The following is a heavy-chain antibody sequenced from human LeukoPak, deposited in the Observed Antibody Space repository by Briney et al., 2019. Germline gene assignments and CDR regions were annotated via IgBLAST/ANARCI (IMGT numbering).Heavy chain of an antibody. J-gene: IGHJ4*02. V-gene: IGHV1-2*02. CDR1: GYTFTGYF. CDR3: ARDLNGVIDY. Sequence: GASVKVSCKASGYTFTGYFMHWVRQAPGQGLEWMGWNNPNSGGTNYAQNFQGRVTMTRDTSINTVYMELSRLRFDDTAVYYCARDLNGVIDYWGQGTLVTVSS. CDR2: NNPNSGGT. D-gene: IGHD2-8*01.